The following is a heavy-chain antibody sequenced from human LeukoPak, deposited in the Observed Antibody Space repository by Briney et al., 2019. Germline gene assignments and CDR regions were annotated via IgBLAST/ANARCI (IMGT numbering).Heavy chain of an antibody. V-gene: IGHV1-2*02. Sequence: RASVKVSCKASGYTFTGYYLHWVRQAPGQGLEWMGCVNPNSGDTNYAQKFQGSVTMTRDTSISTVYMELSRLRSDDTAVYYCARASGSYWRFDSWGQGTLVTVSS. CDR3: ARASGSYWRFDS. D-gene: IGHD1-26*01. CDR2: VNPNSGDT. J-gene: IGHJ5*01. CDR1: GYTFTGYY.